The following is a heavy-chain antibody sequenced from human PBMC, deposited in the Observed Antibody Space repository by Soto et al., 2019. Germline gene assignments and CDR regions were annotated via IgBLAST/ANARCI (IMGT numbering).Heavy chain of an antibody. Sequence: ASVKVSCKASGYTFTGYYMHWVRQAPGQGLEWMGWINPNSGGTNYAQKFQGWVTMTRDTSISTAYMELSRLRSDDTAVYYCARIRGIAAAGLDYWGQGTLVTVSS. J-gene: IGHJ4*02. CDR3: ARIRGIAAAGLDY. V-gene: IGHV1-2*04. D-gene: IGHD6-13*01. CDR1: GYTFTGYY. CDR2: INPNSGGT.